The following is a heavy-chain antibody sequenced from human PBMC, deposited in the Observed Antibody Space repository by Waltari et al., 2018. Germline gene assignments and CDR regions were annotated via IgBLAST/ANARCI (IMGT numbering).Heavy chain of an antibody. Sequence: QVQLVQSGSELKKPGASVKVSCKASGYSFTNFPMNWVRQAPGQGLEWMGRINTNTGNPTYAQGFTGRFVFSVDTSVSTTYLQISSLEAEDTAVYYCARGGCSYGDCYYTSDYWGQGTLVTVSS. CDR2: INTNTGNP. D-gene: IGHD2-21*02. J-gene: IGHJ4*02. CDR1: GYSFTNFP. V-gene: IGHV7-4-1*02. CDR3: ARGGCSYGDCYYTSDY.